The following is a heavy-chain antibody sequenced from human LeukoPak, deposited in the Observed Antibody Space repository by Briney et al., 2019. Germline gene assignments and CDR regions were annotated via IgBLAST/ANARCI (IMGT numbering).Heavy chain of an antibody. D-gene: IGHD4-23*01. CDR3: AKRSYGGKSPGIDY. V-gene: IGHV3-23*01. Sequence: PGGSLRLSCAASGFTCSSYAMSWVRQAPGKGLEWVSAISGSGGSTYYADSVKGRFTISRDNSKNTLYLQMNSLRAEDTAVYYCAKRSYGGKSPGIDYWGQGTLVTVSS. CDR2: ISGSGGST. CDR1: GFTCSSYA. J-gene: IGHJ4*02.